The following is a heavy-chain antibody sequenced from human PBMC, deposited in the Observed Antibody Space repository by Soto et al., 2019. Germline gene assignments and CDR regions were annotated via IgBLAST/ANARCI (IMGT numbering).Heavy chain of an antibody. D-gene: IGHD5-18*01. CDR3: AKDLGRGYSYGPLDY. J-gene: IGHJ4*02. CDR1: GFTFDDYA. CDR2: ISWNSGSI. V-gene: IGHV3-9*01. Sequence: SLRLSCAASGFTFDDYAMHWVRQAPGKGLEWVSGISWNSGSIGYADSVKGRFTISRDNAKNSLYLQMNSLRAEDTALYYCAKDLGRGYSYGPLDYWRQGTLVTVSS.